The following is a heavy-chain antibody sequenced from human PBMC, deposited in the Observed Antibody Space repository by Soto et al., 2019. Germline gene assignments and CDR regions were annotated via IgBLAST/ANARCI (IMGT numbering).Heavy chain of an antibody. V-gene: IGHV1-69*12. Sequence: VQLVQSGAEVKKPGSSVKVSCKASGGTLSSYAISWVRQAPGQGLEWMGGLIHIFGTANYAQKFQGRFTITADESTSTAYMELRILRSEATDVSYCAGDGSGVYGAGSGWFDPWGQGTLVTFSS. CDR3: AGDGSGVYGAGSGWFDP. J-gene: IGHJ5*02. CDR2: LIHIFGTA. D-gene: IGHD3-10*01. CDR1: GGTLSSYA.